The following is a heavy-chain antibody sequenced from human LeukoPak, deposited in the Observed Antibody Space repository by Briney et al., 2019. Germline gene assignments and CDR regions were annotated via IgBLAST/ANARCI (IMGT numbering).Heavy chain of an antibody. CDR3: ANGVWFGALRYYFVD. Sequence: GGSLRLSCAASGFTFTNYAMSWVRQAPGKGLEWVSAISGSGLSTYYADSVKGRFTISRDNSKNTLYLQMNSLRAEDTAVYYCANGVWFGALRYYFVDWGQGTLVTVSS. D-gene: IGHD3-10*01. J-gene: IGHJ4*02. CDR2: ISGSGLST. V-gene: IGHV3-23*01. CDR1: GFTFTNYA.